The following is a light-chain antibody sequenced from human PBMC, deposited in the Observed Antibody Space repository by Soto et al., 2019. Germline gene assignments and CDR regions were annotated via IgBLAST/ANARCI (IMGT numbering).Light chain of an antibody. CDR2: GAS. CDR3: QYYANQPRT. CDR1: QSVTNNY. J-gene: IGKJ1*01. Sequence: EIVLTQSPGTLSLSPGERATLSCRASQSVTNNYLAWYQQKPGQAPRRLIHGASSRSTGIPYRFSGSVSGTDVTLTIISLEPEDFALYFCQYYANQPRTFGQGTKVEI. V-gene: IGKV3-20*01.